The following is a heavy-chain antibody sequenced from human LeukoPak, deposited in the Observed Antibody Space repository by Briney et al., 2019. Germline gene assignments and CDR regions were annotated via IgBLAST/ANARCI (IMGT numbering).Heavy chain of an antibody. D-gene: IGHD2-8*01. V-gene: IGHV3-33*01. CDR1: GFTFSSYG. J-gene: IGHJ6*02. Sequence: PGGSLRLSCAASGFTFSSYGMHWVRQAPGKGLEWVAVIWYDGSNKYYADSVKGRFTISRDNSKNTLYLQMNSLRAEDTAVYYCARTPGVYYYGMDVWGQGTTVTVPS. CDR3: ARTPGVYYYGMDV. CDR2: IWYDGSNK.